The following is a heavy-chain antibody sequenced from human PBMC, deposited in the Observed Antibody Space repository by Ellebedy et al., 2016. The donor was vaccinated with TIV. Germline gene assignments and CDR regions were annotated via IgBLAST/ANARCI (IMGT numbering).Heavy chain of an antibody. J-gene: IGHJ3*02. D-gene: IGHD3-22*01. CDR3: ARSYYYDSSGSDAFDI. V-gene: IGHV1-2*04. CDR1: GYTFTGYY. Sequence: ASVKVSCKASGYTFTGYYMHWVRQAPGQGLEWMGWINPNSGGTNYAQKFQGWVTMTRDTSISTAYMELSRLRSDDTAVYYCARSYYYDSSGSDAFDIWGQGTMVTVS. CDR2: INPNSGGT.